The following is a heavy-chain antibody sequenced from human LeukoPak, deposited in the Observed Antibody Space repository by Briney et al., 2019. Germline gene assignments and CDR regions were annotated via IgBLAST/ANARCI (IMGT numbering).Heavy chain of an antibody. D-gene: IGHD3-22*01. CDR2: IWYDGSNK. CDR3: ARDKDYYDSSGYYSMGMFY. CDR1: GFTFSSYG. Sequence: GGSLRLSCAASGFTFSSYGMHWVRQAPGKGLEWVAVIWYDGSNKYYADSVKGRFTISRVNSKNTLYLQMNSLRAEDTAVYYCARDKDYYDSSGYYSMGMFYWGQGTLVTVSS. V-gene: IGHV3-33*01. J-gene: IGHJ4*02.